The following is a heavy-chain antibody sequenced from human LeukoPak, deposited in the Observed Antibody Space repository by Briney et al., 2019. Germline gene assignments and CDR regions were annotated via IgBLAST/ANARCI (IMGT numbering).Heavy chain of an antibody. V-gene: IGHV1-2*06. D-gene: IGHD2-21*01. CDR3: ARDPYCGGDCYSTSWFDP. Sequence: ASVKVSCKASEYTFTDYYIHWVRQAPGQGLEWMGRINPNSGVTRYAQKFQGRVTMTGDTSISTAYMELSRLRSDDTAVYYCARDPYCGGDCYSTSWFDPWGQGTLVTVSS. CDR1: EYTFTDYY. CDR2: INPNSGVT. J-gene: IGHJ5*02.